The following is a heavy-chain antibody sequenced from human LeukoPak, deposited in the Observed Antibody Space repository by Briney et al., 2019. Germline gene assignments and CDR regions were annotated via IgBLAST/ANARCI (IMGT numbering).Heavy chain of an antibody. CDR2: IYYSGST. CDR3: ARTNASGVGRWFDP. Sequence: PSETLSLTCTVSGGSISSYYWSWIRQPPGKGLEWIGYIYYSGSTYYNPSLKSRVTISVDTSKNQFSLKLSSVTAADTAVYYCARTNASGVGRWFDPWGQGTLVTVSS. CDR1: GGSISSYY. J-gene: IGHJ5*02. V-gene: IGHV4-59*06. D-gene: IGHD2-8*01.